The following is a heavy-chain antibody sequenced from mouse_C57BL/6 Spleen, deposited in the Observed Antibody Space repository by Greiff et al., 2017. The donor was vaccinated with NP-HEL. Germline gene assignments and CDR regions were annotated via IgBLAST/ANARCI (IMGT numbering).Heavy chain of an antibody. V-gene: IGHV1-19*01. CDR2: INPYNGGT. D-gene: IGHD2-4*01. J-gene: IGHJ3*01. Sequence: EVQLQQSGPVLVKPGASVKMSCKASGYTFTDYYMNWVKQSHGKSLEWIGVINPYNGGTSYNQKFKGKATLTVDKSSSTAYMELNSLTSEDSAVYYCASGGLRRKESAYWGQGTLVTVSA. CDR1: GYTFTDYY. CDR3: ASGGLRRKESAY.